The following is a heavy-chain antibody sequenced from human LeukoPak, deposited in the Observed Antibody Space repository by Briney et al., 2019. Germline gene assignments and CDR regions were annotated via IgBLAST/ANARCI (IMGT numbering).Heavy chain of an antibody. V-gene: IGHV3-53*04. CDR2: IYSGGST. Sequence: GGSLRLSCAASGFTVSSNYMSWVRQAPGKGLEWASVIYSGGSTYYADSVKGRFTISRHNSKNTLYLQMNSLRAEDTAVYYCARGANPNRLDYWGQGTLVTVSS. CDR1: GFTVSSNY. CDR3: ARGANPNRLDY. D-gene: IGHD1-14*01. J-gene: IGHJ4*02.